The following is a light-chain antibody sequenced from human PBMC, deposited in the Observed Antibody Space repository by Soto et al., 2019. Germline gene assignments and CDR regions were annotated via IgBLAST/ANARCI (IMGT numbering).Light chain of an antibody. CDR2: WAS. Sequence: DIVMTQSPDSLAVSLGERATINCKSSQSGLYNSNNKNYLAWYQQQPGQPTKLLIYWASTRESGVPDRFSGSGSGTDFTRTISSLQAEDVAVYYCQQYYSPWTFGQGTKVEIK. CDR1: QSGLYNSNNKNY. CDR3: QQYYSPWT. V-gene: IGKV4-1*01. J-gene: IGKJ1*01.